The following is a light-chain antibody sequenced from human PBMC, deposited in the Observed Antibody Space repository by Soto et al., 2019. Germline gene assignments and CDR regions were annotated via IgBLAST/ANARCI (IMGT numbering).Light chain of an antibody. V-gene: IGLV1-47*01. CDR3: ATWDDSARAYV. Sequence: QSVLTQPPSASGTPGQRVSISCSGSSSNIGRNFVYWYQQLPGTAPKLIIFRDTQRPSGVPDRFSASKSGTSASLAIRGLRSDDEADFYCATWDDSARAYVFGIGTKLTV. J-gene: IGLJ1*01. CDR2: RDT. CDR1: SSNIGRNF.